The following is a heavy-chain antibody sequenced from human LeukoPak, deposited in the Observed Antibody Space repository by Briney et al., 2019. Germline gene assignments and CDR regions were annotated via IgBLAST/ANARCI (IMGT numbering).Heavy chain of an antibody. CDR2: ISGCGGST. V-gene: IGHV3-23*01. Sequence: PGGSLRLSCAASGFTFSSYAMSWVRQAPGKGLEWVSAISGCGGSTYYADSVKGRFTISRDNSKNTLHLQMNSLRAEDTAVYYCAKHATVTTNHFDYWGQGTLVTVSS. CDR1: GFTFSSYA. CDR3: AKHATVTTNHFDY. J-gene: IGHJ4*02. D-gene: IGHD4-17*01.